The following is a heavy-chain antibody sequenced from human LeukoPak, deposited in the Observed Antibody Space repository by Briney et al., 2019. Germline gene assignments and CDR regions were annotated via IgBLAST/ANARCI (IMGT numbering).Heavy chain of an antibody. J-gene: IGHJ6*03. CDR1: GFTVSSNY. V-gene: IGHV3-53*01. CDR3: AKDGYYYGSGSYYEDYYMDV. D-gene: IGHD3-10*01. Sequence: PGGSLRLSCAASGFTVSSNYMSWVRRAPGKGLEWVSVIYSGGSTYYADSVKGRFTISRDNSKNTLYLQMNSLRAEDTAVYYCAKDGYYYGSGSYYEDYYMDVWGKGTTVTVSS. CDR2: IYSGGST.